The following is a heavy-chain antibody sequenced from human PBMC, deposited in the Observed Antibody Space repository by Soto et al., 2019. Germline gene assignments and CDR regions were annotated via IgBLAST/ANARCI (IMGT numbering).Heavy chain of an antibody. CDR1: GFTFSSYT. V-gene: IGHV3-23*01. J-gene: IGHJ4*02. Sequence: EVQLLESGGGLVEPGGSRRLSCAASGFTFSSYTMSWVRQAPGKGLEWVSTISGSGSSTYSADSVKGRFTISRDNSKNTLYLRMNSLRVEDTAIDYCAKAWGIDYWGQGTLVTVSS. CDR2: ISGSGSST. CDR3: AKAWGIDY. D-gene: IGHD7-27*01.